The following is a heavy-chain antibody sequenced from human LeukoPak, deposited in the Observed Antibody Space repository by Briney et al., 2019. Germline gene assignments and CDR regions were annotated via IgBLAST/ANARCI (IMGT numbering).Heavy chain of an antibody. CDR3: ARGYYDSSGYYYFDY. J-gene: IGHJ4*02. Sequence: SETLSLTCTVSGGSISSYYWSWIRQPPGKGLEWIAYSYYSGSTNYNPSLKSRVTISVDTSKNQFSLKLSSVTAADTAVYYCARGYYDSSGYYYFDYWGQGTLVTVSS. CDR2: SYYSGST. V-gene: IGHV4-59*01. D-gene: IGHD3-22*01. CDR1: GGSISSYY.